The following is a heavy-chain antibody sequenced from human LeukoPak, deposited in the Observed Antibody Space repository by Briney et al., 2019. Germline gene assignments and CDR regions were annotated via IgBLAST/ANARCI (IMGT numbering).Heavy chain of an antibody. CDR2: ISSSSSTI. D-gene: IGHD3-10*01. Sequence: GGSLGLSCAASGFTFSSYSMNWVRQAPGKGLEWVSYISSSSSTIYYADPVKGRFTISRDNAKNSLYLQMNSLRDEDTAVYYCARDAGTMVRGVLHGQPPTPDYWGQGTLVTVSS. V-gene: IGHV3-48*02. CDR3: ARDAGTMVRGVLHGQPPTPDY. J-gene: IGHJ4*02. CDR1: GFTFSSYS.